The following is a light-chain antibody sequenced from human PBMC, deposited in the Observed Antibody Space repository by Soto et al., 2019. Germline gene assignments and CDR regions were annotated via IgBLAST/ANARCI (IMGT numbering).Light chain of an antibody. J-gene: IGKJ5*01. CDR3: LQADTFPIT. CDR1: QDISGW. V-gene: IGKV1-12*01. Sequence: DIQMTQSPSSVSASVGDRVTITCRASQDISGWLAWYQQKPGRAPKLLIYAASSLQSGLPTRFAGNGSGASFTRTTTSLQPEDFATYDCLQADTFPITVGQGTRLEI. CDR2: AAS.